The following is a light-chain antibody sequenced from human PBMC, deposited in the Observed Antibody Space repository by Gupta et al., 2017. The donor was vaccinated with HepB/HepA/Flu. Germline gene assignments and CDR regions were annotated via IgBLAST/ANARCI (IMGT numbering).Light chain of an antibody. V-gene: IGKV3-20*01. CDR3: QQYDNTPFT. J-gene: IGKJ3*01. CDR1: RSVTSNY. CDR2: GTS. Sequence: EIALTQSPGTLSLSPGERATLSCRASRSVTSNYLAWYQQKPGQAPRLLIYGTSSRATGIPDRFSGSGSGTDFTLTISRLEPEDFTVYYCQQYDNTPFTFGHGTKVDIK.